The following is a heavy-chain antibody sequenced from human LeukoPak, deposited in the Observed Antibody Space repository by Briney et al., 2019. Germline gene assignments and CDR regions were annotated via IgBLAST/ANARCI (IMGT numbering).Heavy chain of an antibody. D-gene: IGHD3-10*01. V-gene: IGHV3-48*03. CDR3: TRDRSGNPFDP. CDR1: DFTFTSYG. J-gene: IGHJ5*02. CDR2: ISRDGATR. Sequence: GSLRLSCAASDFTFTSYGMNWVRQAPGKGLEWVSYISRDGATRYYADSVKGRFTISRDNAKKSLYLQMSSLTAEDTALYYCTRDRSGNPFDPWGQGTLVTVSS.